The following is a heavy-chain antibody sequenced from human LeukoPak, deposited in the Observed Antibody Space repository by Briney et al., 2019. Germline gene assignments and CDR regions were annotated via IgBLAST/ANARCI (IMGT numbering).Heavy chain of an antibody. J-gene: IGHJ4*02. CDR2: IIPIFGTA. V-gene: IGHV1-69*13. CDR1: RGTFSSYG. CDR3: ARSTVGGITLAY. D-gene: IGHD1-26*01. Sequence: SSVKVSCMASRGTFSSYGSSWVRQAPGQGLEWMGGIIPIFGTANYAQKFQGRVTITADQSTSTAYMELSSLRSEDTAVYYCARSTVGGITLAYWGQGTLVTVSS.